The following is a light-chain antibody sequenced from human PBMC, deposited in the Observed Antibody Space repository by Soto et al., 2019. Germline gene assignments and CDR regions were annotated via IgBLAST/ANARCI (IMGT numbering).Light chain of an antibody. CDR3: LQYASPLYT. CDR2: GAY. CDR1: QSLSSSY. V-gene: IGKV3-20*01. J-gene: IGKJ2*01. Sequence: EIVLTQSPGTLSLSPGERATLSCRASQSLSSSYLAWYQLKPGQAPRLLIYGAYNRATGLPDRFSNSGSGTDFTLTISRLEPEDFAVYFCLQYASPLYTFGQGTKLEI.